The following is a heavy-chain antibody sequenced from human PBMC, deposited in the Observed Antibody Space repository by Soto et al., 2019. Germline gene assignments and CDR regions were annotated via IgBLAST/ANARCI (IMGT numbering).Heavy chain of an antibody. CDR3: ARVGGSYLDYYYYGMDV. CDR2: IKQDGSEK. V-gene: IGHV3-7*01. J-gene: IGHJ6*02. CDR1: GFTFSSYW. D-gene: IGHD1-26*01. Sequence: GGSLGLSXAASGFTFSSYWMSWVRQAPGKGLEWVANIKQDGSEKYYVDSVKGRFTISRDNAKNSLYLQMNSLRAEDTAVYYCARVGGSYLDYYYYGMDVWGQGTTVTVSS.